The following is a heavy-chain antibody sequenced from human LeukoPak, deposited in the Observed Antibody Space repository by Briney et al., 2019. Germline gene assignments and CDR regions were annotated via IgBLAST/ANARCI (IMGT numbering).Heavy chain of an antibody. D-gene: IGHD1-26*01. Sequence: SETLSLTCTVSGGSISSYYWSWIRQPPGKGLEWIGNIYYSGSTNYNPSLKSRVTISVDTSKNQFSLKLSSVTAADTAVYYCATWGGSFIDYWGQGTLVTVSS. CDR3: ATWGGSFIDY. J-gene: IGHJ4*02. CDR2: IYYSGST. V-gene: IGHV4-59*12. CDR1: GGSISSYY.